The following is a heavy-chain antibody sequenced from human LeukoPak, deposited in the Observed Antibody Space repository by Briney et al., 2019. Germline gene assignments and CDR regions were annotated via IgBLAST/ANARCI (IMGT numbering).Heavy chain of an antibody. CDR1: GGSISSYY. D-gene: IGHD2-2*01. J-gene: IGHJ4*02. CDR2: IYYSGST. Sequence: SETLSLTCTVSGGSISSYYWSWIRQPPGKGLEWIGYIYYSGSTNYNPSLKSRVTISVDTSKNQFSLKLSSVTAADTAVYYCARVGYCSSTSCSHAFTNFDYWGQGTLVTVSS. V-gene: IGHV4-59*08. CDR3: ARVGYCSSTSCSHAFTNFDY.